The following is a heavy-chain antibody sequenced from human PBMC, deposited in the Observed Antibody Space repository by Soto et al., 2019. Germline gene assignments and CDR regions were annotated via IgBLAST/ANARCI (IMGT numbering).Heavy chain of an antibody. CDR2: IVVGSGNT. Sequence: SVKVSCKASGFTFTSSAVQWVRQARGQRLEWIGWIVVGSGNTNYAQKFQERVTITRDMSTSTAYMELSSLRSEDTAVYYCAASASSSWIYYYYYYGMDVWGQGTTVTVSS. J-gene: IGHJ6*02. V-gene: IGHV1-58*01. D-gene: IGHD6-13*01. CDR3: AASASSSWIYYYYYYGMDV. CDR1: GFTFTSSA.